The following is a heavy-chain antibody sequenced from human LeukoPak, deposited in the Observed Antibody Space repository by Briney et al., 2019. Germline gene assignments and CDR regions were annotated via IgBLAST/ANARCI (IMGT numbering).Heavy chain of an antibody. CDR1: GFTFNRFG. V-gene: IGHV3-33*01. CDR3: ARDPSGSGWSLNN. Sequence: PGGSLRLSCATSGFTFNRFGMHWVRQAPGKGLEWVAVIWYDGSNKDYADSVKGRFTISRDNSKNTVCLQMNSLRVEDTAVYYCARDPSGSGWSLNNWGQGTLVTVSS. D-gene: IGHD6-19*01. CDR2: IWYDGSNK. J-gene: IGHJ4*02.